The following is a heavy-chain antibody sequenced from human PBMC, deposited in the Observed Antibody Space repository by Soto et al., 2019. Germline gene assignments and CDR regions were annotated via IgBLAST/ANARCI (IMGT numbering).Heavy chain of an antibody. J-gene: IGHJ4*02. Sequence: GRSLRIACGTSGFTFRSYGMHWVRPAPGKGVEWVSTISGRGGNTYYADSVKGRFTISRDNSRNTLYLQMDSLRVEDSAVYSCAKAGCSGGTCYLYYFDYWGQGALVTVSS. CDR2: ISGRGGNT. V-gene: IGHV3-23*01. CDR1: GFTFRSYG. CDR3: AKAGCSGGTCYLYYFDY. D-gene: IGHD2-15*01.